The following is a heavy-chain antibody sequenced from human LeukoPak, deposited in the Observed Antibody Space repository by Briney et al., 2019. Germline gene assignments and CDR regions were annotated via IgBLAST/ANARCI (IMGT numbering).Heavy chain of an antibody. Sequence: GGSLRLSCAASGFTFTSYGMHWVRQAPGKGLEWVAVIWYGGSNKYYADSVKGRFTISRDNSKNTLYLQMNSLRAEDTAVYYCARDPIAAAGTNAFDIWGQGTMVTVSS. D-gene: IGHD6-13*01. CDR2: IWYGGSNK. CDR3: ARDPIAAAGTNAFDI. CDR1: GFTFTSYG. V-gene: IGHV3-33*08. J-gene: IGHJ3*02.